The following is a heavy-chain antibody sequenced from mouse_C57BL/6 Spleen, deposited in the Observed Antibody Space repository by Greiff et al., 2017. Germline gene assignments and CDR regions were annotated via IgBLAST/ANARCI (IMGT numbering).Heavy chain of an antibody. CDR2: IDPSDSYT. CDR1: GYTFTSYW. D-gene: IGHD2-1*01. Sequence: QVQLKQPGAELVMPGASVKLSCKASGYTFTSYWMHWVKQRPGQGLEWIGEIDPSDSYTNYNQKFKGKSTLTVDKSSSTACMQLSSLTSEDSAVYYCERGDGNYVDFDYWGQGTTLTVAS. CDR3: ERGDGNYVDFDY. V-gene: IGHV1-69*01. J-gene: IGHJ2*01.